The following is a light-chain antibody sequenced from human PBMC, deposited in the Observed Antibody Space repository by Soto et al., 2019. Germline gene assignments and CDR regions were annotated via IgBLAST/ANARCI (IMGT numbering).Light chain of an antibody. CDR3: QQYQSYTWT. Sequence: DIQMTQSPSTLSASVGDRVTITCRASQSISDWLAWYQQKPGKAPKVLIYKVSNLKSGVPSRFSGSGSGTEFTLTISNLQPDDFATDYCQQYQSYTWTFGQGTKVEI. CDR2: KVS. J-gene: IGKJ1*01. CDR1: QSISDW. V-gene: IGKV1-5*03.